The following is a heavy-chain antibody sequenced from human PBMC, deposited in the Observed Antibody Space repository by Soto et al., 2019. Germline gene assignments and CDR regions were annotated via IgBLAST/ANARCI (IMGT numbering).Heavy chain of an antibody. CDR2: INHSGST. CDR3: ARGKEGGYSYGYGRARDYCGIDV. V-gene: IGHV4-34*01. D-gene: IGHD5-18*01. CDR1: GGSFSGYY. J-gene: IGHJ6*04. Sequence: PSETLSRTCAVYGGSFSGYYWSWIRQPPRKGLEWIGEINHSGSTNYNPSLKSRVTISVDKSKNQFSLKLTSVTAADTDVAYCARGKEGGYSYGYGRARDYCGIDVGGKGSTVT.